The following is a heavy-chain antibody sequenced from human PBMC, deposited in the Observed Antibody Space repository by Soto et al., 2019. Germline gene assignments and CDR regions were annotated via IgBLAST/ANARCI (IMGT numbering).Heavy chain of an antibody. CDR1: GFTFSNAW. V-gene: IGHV3-23*01. J-gene: IGHJ1*01. D-gene: IGHD3-22*01. Sequence: GGSLRLSCAASGFTFSNAWMSWVRQAPGKGLEWVSAISGSGGSTYYADSVKGRFTISRDNSKNTLYLQMNSLRAEDTAVYYCANLGPSYYYDSSGYYQRWGQGTLVTVSS. CDR2: ISGSGGST. CDR3: ANLGPSYYYDSSGYYQR.